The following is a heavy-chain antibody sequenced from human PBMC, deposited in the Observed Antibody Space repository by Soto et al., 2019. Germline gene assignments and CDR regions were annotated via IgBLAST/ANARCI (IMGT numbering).Heavy chain of an antibody. CDR2: IYPGDSDT. V-gene: IGHV5-51*01. D-gene: IGHD5-12*01. Sequence: PGESLKISCKGSGYSFTSYWIGWVRQMPGKGLEWMGIIYPGDSDTRYSPSFQGQVTISADKSISTAYLQWSSLKASDTAMYYCARGNSGYITYYYYMDVWGKGTTVTVCS. J-gene: IGHJ6*03. CDR1: GYSFTSYW. CDR3: ARGNSGYITYYYYMDV.